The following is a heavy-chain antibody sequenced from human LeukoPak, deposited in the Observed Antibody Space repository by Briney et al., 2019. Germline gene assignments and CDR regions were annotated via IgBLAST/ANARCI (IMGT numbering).Heavy chain of an antibody. Sequence: GRSLRLSCAASGFTFDDYAMHWVRQAPGEGLEWDSGISWNSGSIGYADSVKGRFTISRDNAKNSLYLQMNSLRAEDTALYYCAKGGAAGKFPADYWGQGTLVTVSS. CDR2: ISWNSGSI. J-gene: IGHJ4*02. CDR1: GFTFDDYA. V-gene: IGHV3-9*01. CDR3: AKGGAAGKFPADY. D-gene: IGHD6-13*01.